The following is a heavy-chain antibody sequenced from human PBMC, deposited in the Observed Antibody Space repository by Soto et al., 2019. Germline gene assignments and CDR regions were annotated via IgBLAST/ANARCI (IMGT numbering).Heavy chain of an antibody. Sequence: GGSLRLSCAASGFTFSSYAMSWVRQAPGKGLEWVSAISGSGGSTYYADSVKGRFTISRDNSKNTLYLQMNSLRAEDTAVYYCAKGLYSNLVYRHYYYGMDVWGQGTTVTVSS. D-gene: IGHD4-4*01. V-gene: IGHV3-23*01. CDR1: GFTFSSYA. CDR2: ISGSGGST. J-gene: IGHJ6*02. CDR3: AKGLYSNLVYRHYYYGMDV.